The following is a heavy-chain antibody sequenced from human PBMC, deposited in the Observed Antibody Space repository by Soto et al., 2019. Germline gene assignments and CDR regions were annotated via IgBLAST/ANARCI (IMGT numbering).Heavy chain of an antibody. CDR2: ISGSGGST. D-gene: IGHD2-21*02. V-gene: IGHV3-23*01. CDR1: GFTISSYA. CDR3: AKVTGRKLMKTMVVVTAIDESLFDAFDI. Sequence: PAGALTLTCAASGFTISSYAMSWVRQAPGKGLEWVSAISGSGGSTYYADSVKGRFTISRDNSKNTLYLQMNSLRAEDTAVYYCAKVTGRKLMKTMVVVTAIDESLFDAFDICGQGTMVTVSS. J-gene: IGHJ3*02.